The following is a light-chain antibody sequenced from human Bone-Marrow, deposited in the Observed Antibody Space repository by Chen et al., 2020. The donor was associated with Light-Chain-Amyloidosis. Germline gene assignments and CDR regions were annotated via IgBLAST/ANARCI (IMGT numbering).Light chain of an antibody. Sequence: EIVLTQSPATLSVSPGEGATLSCRASQSVTRDLAWYQQRPGQAPRLLIYGASTRATDVPARFSGGGSGTEFTLTINSLQSEDFAVYYCQQYNNWPPWTFGQGTKVEIK. V-gene: IGKV3-15*01. J-gene: IGKJ1*01. CDR2: GAS. CDR1: QSVTRD. CDR3: QQYNNWPPWT.